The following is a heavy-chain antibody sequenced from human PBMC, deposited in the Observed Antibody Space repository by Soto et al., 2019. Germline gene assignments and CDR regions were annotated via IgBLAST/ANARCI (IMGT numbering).Heavy chain of an antibody. CDR1: GFTFRSYS. D-gene: IGHD3-22*01. V-gene: IGHV3-48*01. Sequence: EVQLVESGGGLVQPGGSLRLSCAASGFTFRSYSMNWVRQAPGKGLEWVSYISISSSIIYYADSVKGRFTISRDNAKNPLYLQMNSMRAEDTAVYYCARDPSGYYPDYWGQGTLVTVSS. J-gene: IGHJ4*02. CDR2: ISISSSII. CDR3: ARDPSGYYPDY.